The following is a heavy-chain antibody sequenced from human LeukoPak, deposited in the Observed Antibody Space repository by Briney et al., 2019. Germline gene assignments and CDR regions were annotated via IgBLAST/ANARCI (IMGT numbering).Heavy chain of an antibody. CDR2: ISYDGSNK. V-gene: IGHV3-30*18. J-gene: IGHJ4*02. D-gene: IGHD6-13*01. CDR1: GFTFSSYG. Sequence: GGSLRLSCAASGFTFSSYGMHWVRQAPGKGLEWVAVISYDGSNKYYADSVKGRFTISRDNSKNTLYLQMNSLRAEDTAVYYCAKDPSGIAAAGTDYWGQGTLVTVSS. CDR3: AKDPSGIAAAGTDY.